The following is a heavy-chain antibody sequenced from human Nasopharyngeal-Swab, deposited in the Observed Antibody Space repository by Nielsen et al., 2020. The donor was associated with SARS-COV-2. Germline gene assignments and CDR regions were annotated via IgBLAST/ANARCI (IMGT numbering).Heavy chain of an antibody. Sequence: ASVKVSCKASGYTFSKYGIHWVRQAPGQGLEGMGWISAYNGNTNYAWKFQGRLTMTTDTSTSTAYMELRSLTSDDTAVYYCARPIGSIGYDQLAPLSWDQGTLVTVSS. CDR1: GYTFSKYG. D-gene: IGHD5-12*01. V-gene: IGHV1-18*04. CDR2: ISAYNGNT. J-gene: IGHJ4*02. CDR3: ARPIGSIGYDQLAPLS.